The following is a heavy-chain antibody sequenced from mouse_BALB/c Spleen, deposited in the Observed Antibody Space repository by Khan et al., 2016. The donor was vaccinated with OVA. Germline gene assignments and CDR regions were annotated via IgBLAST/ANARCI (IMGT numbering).Heavy chain of an antibody. D-gene: IGHD3-1*01. CDR1: GYTFTNYW. J-gene: IGHJ2*01. CDR3: ARRGAARATWDYFDY. Sequence: LQESGAELVRPGTSVKMSCKAAGYTFTNYWIGWVKQRPGHGLEWIGDIYPGGGYTNYNEKFKGKATLTADTSSSTAYMQVSSLTSEDSAIYYWARRGAARATWDYFDYWGQGTTLTGSS. CDR2: IYPGGGYT. V-gene: IGHV1-63*02.